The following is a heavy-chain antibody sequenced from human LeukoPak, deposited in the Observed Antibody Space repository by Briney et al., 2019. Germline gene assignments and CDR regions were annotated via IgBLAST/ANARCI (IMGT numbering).Heavy chain of an antibody. D-gene: IGHD2-15*01. CDR1: GGSISSSSYY. J-gene: IGHJ4*02. V-gene: IGHV4-39*01. Sequence: SETLSLTCTVSGGSISSSSYYWGWIRQPPGKGLEWVGSIYYSGSTYYNPSLKSRVTISVNTSKNQFSLKLSPVTAADTAVYYCARGYCSVGTCSAIGVFDYWGQGTLVTVSS. CDR3: ARGYCSVGTCSAIGVFDY. CDR2: IYYSGST.